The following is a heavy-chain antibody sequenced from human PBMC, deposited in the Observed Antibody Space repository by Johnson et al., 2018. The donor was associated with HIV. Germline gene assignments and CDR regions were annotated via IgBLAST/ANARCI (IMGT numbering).Heavy chain of an antibody. CDR3: TKLVGYCSGGGCYTPGDI. V-gene: IGHV3-23*04. CDR1: GFTFSSYA. D-gene: IGHD2-8*02. J-gene: IGHJ3*02. CDR2: ISGSGGST. Sequence: EVQLVESGGGLVQPGGSLRLSCAASGFTFSSYAMSWVRQAPGKGLEWVSAISGSGGSTYYADSVKGRFTISRDNSKNTLYLQMNRLKTEDTAVYYCTKLVGYCSGGGCYTPGDIWGQGTMVTVSS.